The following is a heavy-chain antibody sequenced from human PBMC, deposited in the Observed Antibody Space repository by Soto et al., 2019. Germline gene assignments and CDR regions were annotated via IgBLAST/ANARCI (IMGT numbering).Heavy chain of an antibody. Sequence: AAVKVSCKASGYTFTGYYMHWVRQAPGQGXEWMGWINPNSGGTNYAQKFQGWVTMTRDTSISTAYMELSRLRSDDTAVYYCASIGGYCSSTSCSKREDYYYYGMDVWGRGTTVTVSS. CDR3: ASIGGYCSSTSCSKREDYYYYGMDV. J-gene: IGHJ6*02. CDR1: GYTFTGYY. D-gene: IGHD2-2*01. V-gene: IGHV1-2*04. CDR2: INPNSGGT.